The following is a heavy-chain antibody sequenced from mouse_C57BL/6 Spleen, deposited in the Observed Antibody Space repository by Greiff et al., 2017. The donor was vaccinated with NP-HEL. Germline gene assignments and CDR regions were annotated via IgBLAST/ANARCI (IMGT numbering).Heavy chain of an antibody. CDR3: ARASYYGSSSAWFAY. CDR2: ISDGGSYT. J-gene: IGHJ3*01. V-gene: IGHV5-4*03. Sequence: EVKLVESGGGLVKPGGSLKLSCAASGFTFSSYAMSWVRQTPEKRLEWVATISDGGSYTYYPDKVKGRFTISRDNAKNNLYLQMSHLKSEDTAMYYFARASYYGSSSAWFAYWGQGTLVTVSA. D-gene: IGHD1-1*01. CDR1: GFTFSSYA.